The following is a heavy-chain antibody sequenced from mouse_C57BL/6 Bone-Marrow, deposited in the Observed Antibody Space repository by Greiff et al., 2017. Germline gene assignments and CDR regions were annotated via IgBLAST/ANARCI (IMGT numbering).Heavy chain of an antibody. D-gene: IGHD2-4*01. Sequence: VQLQQPGAELVKPGASVKVSCKASGYTFTSYWMHWVKQRPGPGLEWIGRIHPSDSGTNYNQKFKGKATLTVDKSYSTVYMQLSSLTSEDSAVYYCEIEYDYDGPAWFAYWGQGTLVTVSA. CDR1: GYTFTSYW. CDR3: EIEYDYDGPAWFAY. J-gene: IGHJ3*01. CDR2: IHPSDSGT. V-gene: IGHV1-74*01.